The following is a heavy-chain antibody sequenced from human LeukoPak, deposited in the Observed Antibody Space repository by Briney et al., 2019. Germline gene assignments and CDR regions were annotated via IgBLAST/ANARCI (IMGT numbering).Heavy chain of an antibody. V-gene: IGHV6-1*01. CDR2: TYYRSKWYN. CDR1: GDSVSSNSAT. Sequence: SSQTLSLTCAISGDSVSSNSATWNWIRQSPSRGLEWLGRTYYRSKWYNDYAVSVKSRITINPDTSKNQFSLQLKSVTPEDTAVYYCARNTPDFGTHQRFDPWGQGALVTVSS. J-gene: IGHJ5*02. CDR3: ARNTPDFGTHQRFDP. D-gene: IGHD3-10*01.